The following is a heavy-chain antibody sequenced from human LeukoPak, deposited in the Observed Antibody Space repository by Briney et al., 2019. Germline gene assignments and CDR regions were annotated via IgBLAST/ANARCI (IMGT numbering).Heavy chain of an antibody. V-gene: IGHV4-4*02. Sequence: SETLSLTCAVSGGSIRSNNWWSWVRQPPGKGLEWIGEIYHSGSANYNPSLKSRVTISIDKSKNQFSLKLSSLTAADTAVYSCARHLAPAPYYFDYWGQGTLVTVSS. CDR1: GGSIRSNNW. J-gene: IGHJ4*02. CDR3: ARHLAPAPYYFDY. CDR2: IYHSGSA. D-gene: IGHD2-2*01.